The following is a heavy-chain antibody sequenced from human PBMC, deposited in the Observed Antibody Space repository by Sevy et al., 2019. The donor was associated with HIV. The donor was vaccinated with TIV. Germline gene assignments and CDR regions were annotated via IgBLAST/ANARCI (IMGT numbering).Heavy chain of an antibody. J-gene: IGHJ6*02. CDR1: VFTFGDYH. CDR2: IRSKASGGTT. V-gene: IGHV3-49*03. CDR3: TLGGYYSQYYYYTMDV. Sequence: GGSLRLSCTASVFTFGDYHMSWFRQAPGKGLEWVAFIRSKASGGTTEYAASVKGRSTISRDDSRNIAYLQMNSLKTDDTAVFYCTLGGYYSQYYYYTMDVWGQGTTVTVSS. D-gene: IGHD3-3*01.